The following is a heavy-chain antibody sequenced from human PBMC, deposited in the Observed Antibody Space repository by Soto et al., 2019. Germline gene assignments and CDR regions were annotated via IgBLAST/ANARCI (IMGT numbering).Heavy chain of an antibody. CDR3: ASNYGSGHRAFDY. Sequence: QVQLVQSGAEVKRPGSSVKVSCKASGDTFTFYSINWVRQAPGLGLEWMGRINPILSMSNYAQRFQGRDTXTXDXXTSTAYKEQSSLRSQETAIYYGASNYGSGHRAFDYWGQGALVTVSS. CDR2: INPILSMS. D-gene: IGHD3-10*01. V-gene: IGHV1-69*02. J-gene: IGHJ4*02. CDR1: GDTFTFYS.